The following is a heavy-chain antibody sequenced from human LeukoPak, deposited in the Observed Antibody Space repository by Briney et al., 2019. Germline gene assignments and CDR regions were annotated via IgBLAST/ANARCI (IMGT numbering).Heavy chain of an antibody. J-gene: IGHJ4*02. D-gene: IGHD3-3*01. V-gene: IGHV1-69*13. CDR3: ARDRSVEWLLFPHFDY. CDR1: GGTFSSYA. Sequence: GASVKVSCKASGGTFSSYAISWVRQAPGQGLEWMGGIIPIFGTANYAQKFQGRVTITADESTSTAYMELSSLRSEDTAVYYCARDRSVEWLLFPHFDYWGQGTLVTVSS. CDR2: IIPIFGTA.